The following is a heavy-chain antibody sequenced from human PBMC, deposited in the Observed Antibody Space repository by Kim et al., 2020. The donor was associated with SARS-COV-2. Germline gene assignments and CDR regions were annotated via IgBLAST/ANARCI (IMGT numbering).Heavy chain of an antibody. CDR1: GFTFSSYG. D-gene: IGHD3-10*01. V-gene: IGHV3-33*01. CDR2: IWYDGSNK. J-gene: IGHJ6*02. CDR3: ASSPLRGVVSYGMDV. Sequence: GGSLRLSCAASGFTFSSYGMHWVRQAPGKGLEWVAVIWYDGSNKYYADSVKGRFTISRDNSKNTLYLQMNSLRAEDTAVYYCASSPLRGVVSYGMDVWGQGTTVTVSS.